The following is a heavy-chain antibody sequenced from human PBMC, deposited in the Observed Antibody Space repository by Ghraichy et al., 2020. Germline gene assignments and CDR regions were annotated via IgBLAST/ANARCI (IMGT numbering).Heavy chain of an antibody. J-gene: IGHJ3*02. D-gene: IGHD4-23*01. CDR3: ARQNAVNAFDI. CDR2: ITSTSTTI. CDR1: GFAFSHYE. Sequence: GGSLRLSCAASGFAFSHYEMNWIRQAPGKGLEWVSHITSTSTTIHYADSVRGRFTIFRDNAKDTLYLQMNSLRADDTAVYSCARQNAVNAFDIWGQGTMVTVSS. V-gene: IGHV3-48*04.